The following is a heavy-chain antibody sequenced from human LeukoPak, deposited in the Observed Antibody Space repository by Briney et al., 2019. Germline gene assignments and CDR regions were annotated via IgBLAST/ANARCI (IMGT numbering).Heavy chain of an antibody. J-gene: IGHJ4*02. CDR1: GFTFDDYA. V-gene: IGHV3-21*01. Sequence: PGGSLRLSCAASGFTFDDYAMHWVRQAPGKGLEWVSSISSSSSYIYYADSAKGRFTISRDNSKNTLSLQMNSLRADDTAVYYCAMATLTTVTPIDYWGQGTLVTVSS. CDR2: ISSSSSYI. D-gene: IGHD4-17*01. CDR3: AMATLTTVTPIDY.